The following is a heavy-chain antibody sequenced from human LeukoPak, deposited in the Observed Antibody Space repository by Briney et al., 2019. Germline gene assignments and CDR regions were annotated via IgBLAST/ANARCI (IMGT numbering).Heavy chain of an antibody. Sequence: RIYTTGSTNYHPSLTSRVTMSVDTSKTQFSLKLSSVTAADTAVYYCARTGGIAAADNWFDPWGQGTLVTVSS. CDR3: ARTGGIAAADNWFDP. V-gene: IGHV4-4*07. CDR2: IYTTGST. J-gene: IGHJ5*02. D-gene: IGHD6-13*01.